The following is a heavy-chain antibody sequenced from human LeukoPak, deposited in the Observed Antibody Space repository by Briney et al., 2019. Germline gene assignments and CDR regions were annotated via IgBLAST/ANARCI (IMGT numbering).Heavy chain of an antibody. J-gene: IGHJ3*02. CDR2: IRYDGSNK. V-gene: IGHV3-30*02. CDR1: GFTFSSYG. Sequence: AGGSLRLSCAASGFTFSSYGMHWVRQAPGKGLEWVAFIRYDGSNKYYADSVKGRFTISRDNSKNTLYLQVNSLRAEDTAVYYCAKDRTRAFDIWGQGTMVTVSS. CDR3: AKDRTRAFDI.